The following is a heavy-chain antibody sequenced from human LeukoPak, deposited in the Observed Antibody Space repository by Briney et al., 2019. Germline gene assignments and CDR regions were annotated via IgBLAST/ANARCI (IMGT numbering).Heavy chain of an antibody. D-gene: IGHD6-19*01. V-gene: IGHV3-23*01. Sequence: GGSLRLSCAASGSTFSTYAMNWVRQAPGKGLDWVSTIGYDGEKTYYTDSVKGRFTISRDNSKNTLYLQMNSLRAEDTAMYYCAKTVAGENWGQGTLVTVSS. CDR2: IGYDGEKT. CDR1: GSTFSTYA. CDR3: AKTVAGEN. J-gene: IGHJ4*02.